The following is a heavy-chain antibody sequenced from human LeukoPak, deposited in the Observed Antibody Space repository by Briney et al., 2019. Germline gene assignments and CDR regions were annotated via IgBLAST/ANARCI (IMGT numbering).Heavy chain of an antibody. J-gene: IGHJ3*02. CDR1: GFTFSSYW. CDR3: AKELCDFGSGHCYEDAFDI. CDR2: LSGSGFST. D-gene: IGHD2-2*01. V-gene: IGHV3-23*01. Sequence: PGGSLRLSCAASGFTFSSYWMLWVRQAPGKGLVWVSGLSGSGFSTYYADSVKGRFTISRDNSKKTLYLQMNSLRAEDTAVYYCAKELCDFGSGHCYEDAFDIWGQGTMVTVSS.